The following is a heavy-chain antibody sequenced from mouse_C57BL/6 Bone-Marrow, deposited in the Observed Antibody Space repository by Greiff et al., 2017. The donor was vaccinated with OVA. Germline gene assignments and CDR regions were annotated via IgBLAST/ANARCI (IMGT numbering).Heavy chain of an antibody. CDR3: AKTGFITTVVATLDWYFDV. J-gene: IGHJ1*03. D-gene: IGHD1-1*01. Sequence: QVQLQQSGPGLVQPSQRLSITCTVSGFSLTSYGVHWVRQPPGKGLEWLGVIWSGGSTDYNAAFISRLSISKDNSRSQVFFKMNSLQADDTAIYYCAKTGFITTVVATLDWYFDVWGTGTTVTVSS. CDR2: IWSGGST. V-gene: IGHV2-4*01. CDR1: GFSLTSYG.